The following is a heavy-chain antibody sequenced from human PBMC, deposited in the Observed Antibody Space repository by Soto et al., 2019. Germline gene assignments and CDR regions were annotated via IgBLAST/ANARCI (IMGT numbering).Heavy chain of an antibody. CDR1: GFTFSSYD. CDR2: IYDDGTT. Sequence: GGSMRLSCAASGFTFSSYDMSWVRQAPETGLEWVSVIYDDGTTFYADSVKDRFTVSRDNSKNTLYLQMNSLRAEDTAVYYCVRDTQMFQRHSYGYFDYWGQGALXTVSS. J-gene: IGHJ4*02. CDR3: VRDTQMFQRHSYGYFDY. V-gene: IGHV3-66*01. D-gene: IGHD5-18*01.